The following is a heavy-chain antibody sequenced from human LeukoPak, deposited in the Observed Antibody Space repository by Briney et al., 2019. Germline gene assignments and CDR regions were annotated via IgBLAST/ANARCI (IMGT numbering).Heavy chain of an antibody. CDR1: GGSISSSSYY. CDR2: IYYSGST. Sequence: SETLSLTCTVSGGSISSSSYYWGWIRQPPGKGLEWIGSIYYSGSTYYNPSLKSRVTISVDTSKNQFSLKLSSVTAADTAVYYCARDRGRWPHYAFDIWGHGTMVTVSS. J-gene: IGHJ3*02. V-gene: IGHV4-39*02. D-gene: IGHD3-10*01. CDR3: ARDRGRWPHYAFDI.